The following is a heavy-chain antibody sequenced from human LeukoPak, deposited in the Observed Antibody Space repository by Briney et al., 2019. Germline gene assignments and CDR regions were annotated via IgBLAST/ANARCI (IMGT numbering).Heavy chain of an antibody. V-gene: IGHV3-30-3*01. Sequence: GGSLRLSCAASGFTFSSYAMHWVRQAPGKGLEWVAVISCDGSNKYYADSVKGRFTISRDNSKNTLYLQMNSLRAEDTAVYYCAREHSSSWTYYYYGMDVWGQGTTVTVSS. CDR3: AREHSSSWTYYYYGMDV. J-gene: IGHJ6*02. D-gene: IGHD6-13*01. CDR1: GFTFSSYA. CDR2: ISCDGSNK.